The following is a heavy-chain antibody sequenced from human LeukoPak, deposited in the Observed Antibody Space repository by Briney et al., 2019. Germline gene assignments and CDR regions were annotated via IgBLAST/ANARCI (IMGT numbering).Heavy chain of an antibody. D-gene: IGHD2-15*01. CDR3: AKDISQRCSGGSRYSDVDFQQ. CDR2: ISWDGGST. J-gene: IGHJ1*01. CDR1: GFTFDDYA. V-gene: IGHV3-43D*04. Sequence: AGGSLRLSCAASGFTFDDYAMHWVRQAPGKGLEWVSLISWDGGSTYYADSVKGRFTISRDNSKNSLYLQMNSLRAEDTALYYCAKDISQRCSGGSRYSDVDFQQWGQTTLVTVSS.